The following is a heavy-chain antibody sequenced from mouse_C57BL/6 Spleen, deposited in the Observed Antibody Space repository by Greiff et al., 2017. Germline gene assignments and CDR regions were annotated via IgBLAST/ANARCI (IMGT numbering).Heavy chain of an antibody. J-gene: IGHJ4*01. CDR1: GFTFSSYA. Sequence: EVMLVESGEGLVKPGGSLKLSCEASGFTFSSYAMSWVRQTPEKRLAWVAYISSGGDYIYYADTVKGRFTISRDKARNTLYLQMSRLKSEDTAMYYCTRGEASYAMGYWGQGTSVTVSS. CDR2: ISSGGDYI. CDR3: TRGEASYAMGY. V-gene: IGHV5-9-1*02.